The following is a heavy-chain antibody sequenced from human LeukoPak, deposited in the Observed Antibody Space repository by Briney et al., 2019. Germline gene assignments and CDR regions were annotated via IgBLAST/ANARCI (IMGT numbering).Heavy chain of an antibody. V-gene: IGHV3-23*01. CDR1: AFTFSTYA. CDR2: ITGSGSST. Sequence: DPGGSLRLSCTASAFTFSTYAMTWVPQAPGKGLEWVSGITGSGSSTYYADSVKGRFTISRDNSKNTLYLQMNSLRAEDTAVYYCARRSSTPVTTEFDPWGQGTLVTVSS. D-gene: IGHD4-17*01. CDR3: ARRSSTPVTTEFDP. J-gene: IGHJ5*02.